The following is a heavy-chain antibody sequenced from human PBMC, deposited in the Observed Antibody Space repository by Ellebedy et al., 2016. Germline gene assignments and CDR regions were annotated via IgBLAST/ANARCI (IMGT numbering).Heavy chain of an antibody. CDR2: IYYSGST. V-gene: IGHV4-31*03. Sequence: SETLSLXXTVSGGSISSGGYYWSWIRQHPGKGLEWIGYIYYSGSTYYNPSLKSRVTISVDTSKNQFSLKLSSVTAADTAVYYCARVSGITIFGVVIRDSRAYFDYWGQGTLVTVSS. CDR1: GGSISSGGYY. CDR3: ARVSGITIFGVVIRDSRAYFDY. J-gene: IGHJ4*02. D-gene: IGHD3-3*01.